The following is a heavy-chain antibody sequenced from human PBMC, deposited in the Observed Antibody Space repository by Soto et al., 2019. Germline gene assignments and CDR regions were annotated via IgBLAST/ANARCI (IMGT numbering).Heavy chain of an antibody. CDR3: ASRGIQLWSTYYYGMDV. D-gene: IGHD5-18*01. V-gene: IGHV1-69*01. CDR1: GGTFSSYA. J-gene: IGHJ6*02. CDR2: IIPMFGTA. Sequence: QVQLVQSGAEVKKPGSSVKVSCKASGGTFSSYAISWVRQAPGQGLEWMGGIIPMFGTANYAQKFQGRVTITADESTSTAYMELSSLRSEDTAVYYCASRGIQLWSTYYYGMDVWGQGTTVTVSS.